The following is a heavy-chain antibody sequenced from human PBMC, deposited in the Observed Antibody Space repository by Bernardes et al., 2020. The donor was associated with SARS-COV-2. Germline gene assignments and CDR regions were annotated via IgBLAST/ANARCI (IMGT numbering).Heavy chain of an antibody. J-gene: IGHJ4*02. CDR2: IYSDGTT. D-gene: IGHD4-4*01. CDR1: GFTVSNHY. V-gene: IGHV3-66*02. Sequence: GGSLRLSCAVSGFTVSNHYLNWVRQVPGKGLAWVSSIYSDGTTYYAASVKGRFTISRDNSQNTLYLQMNRLRVEDTAVYYCAKGGSNYNLWGQGTLVTVSS. CDR3: AKGGSNYNL.